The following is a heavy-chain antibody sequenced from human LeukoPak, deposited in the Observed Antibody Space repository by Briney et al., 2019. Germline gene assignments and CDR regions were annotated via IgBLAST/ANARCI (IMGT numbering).Heavy chain of an antibody. J-gene: IGHJ1*01. CDR2: ISYDGSNK. CDR1: GFTFSSYG. V-gene: IGHV3-30*03. D-gene: IGHD4-17*01. Sequence: GGSLRLSCAASGFTFSSYGMHWVRQAPGKGLEWVAVISYDGSNKYYADSVKGRFTISRDNSKNTLYLQMNSLRAEDTAVYYCARSGIGYGDHGYFQHWGQGTLVTVSS. CDR3: ARSGIGYGDHGYFQH.